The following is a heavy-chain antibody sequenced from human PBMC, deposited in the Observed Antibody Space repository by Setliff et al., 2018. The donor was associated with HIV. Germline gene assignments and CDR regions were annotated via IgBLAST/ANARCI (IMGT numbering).Heavy chain of an antibody. CDR3: ARHRHTAAGHLASFDL. J-gene: IGHJ3*01. D-gene: IGHD6-13*01. Sequence: PGESLKISCKGPEYGFTSHWIGWVRQMPGKGLEWMGIIHPVDSDARYSPSFQGQVTMSVDNSINTAYLQWGSLKASDTAFYYCARHRHTAAGHLASFDLWGQGTMVTVSS. CDR1: EYGFTSHW. V-gene: IGHV5-51*01. CDR2: IHPVDSDA.